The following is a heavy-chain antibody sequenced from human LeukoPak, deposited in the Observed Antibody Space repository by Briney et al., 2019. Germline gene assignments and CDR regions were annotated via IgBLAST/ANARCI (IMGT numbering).Heavy chain of an antibody. D-gene: IGHD5-18*01. CDR3: ARRRYSYGSGYYYYMDV. CDR2: INHSGST. CDR1: GGSFSGYY. J-gene: IGHJ6*03. Sequence: SETLSLTCAVYGGSFSGYYWSWIRQPPGKGLEWIGEINHSGSTNYNPSLKSRVTISVDTSKNQFSLKLSSVTAADTAVYYCARRRYSYGSGYYYYMDVWGKGTTVTVSS. V-gene: IGHV4-34*01.